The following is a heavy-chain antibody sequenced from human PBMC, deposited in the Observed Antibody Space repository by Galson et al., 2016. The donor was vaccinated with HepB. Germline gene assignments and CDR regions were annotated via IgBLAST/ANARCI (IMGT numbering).Heavy chain of an antibody. Sequence: SVKVSCKAPGGTFSTYAFNWVRQAPGQGLEWMGGIIPILGTPNYAQNFQGRVTITADESTSTAYMELSSLRSEDTAVYYCARDGGGSGTSDFDYWGQGTRVTVSS. V-gene: IGHV1-69*13. CDR1: GGTFSTYA. CDR3: ARDGGGSGTSDFDY. J-gene: IGHJ4*02. D-gene: IGHD4-23*01. CDR2: IIPILGTP.